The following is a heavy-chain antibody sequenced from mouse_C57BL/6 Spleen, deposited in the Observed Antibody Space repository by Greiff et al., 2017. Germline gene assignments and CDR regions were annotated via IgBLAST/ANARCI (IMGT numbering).Heavy chain of an antibody. Sequence: QVQLQQSGAELVKPGASVKLSCKASGYTFTSYWMPWVKQRPGQGLEWIGEIDPSDSYTNYNQKFKGKATLTVDTSSSTAYMQLSSLTSEDSAVYYCARWHYGSRYFDYWGQGTTLTVSS. J-gene: IGHJ2*01. CDR1: GYTFTSYW. V-gene: IGHV1-50*01. D-gene: IGHD1-1*01. CDR3: ARWHYGSRYFDY. CDR2: IDPSDSYT.